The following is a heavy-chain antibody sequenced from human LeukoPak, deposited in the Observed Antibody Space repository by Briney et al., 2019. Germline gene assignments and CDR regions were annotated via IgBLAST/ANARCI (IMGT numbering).Heavy chain of an antibody. J-gene: IGHJ4*02. Sequence: GGSLRLSCAASGFTFSSYGMHWVRQAPGKGLEGVAVIWYDGSNKYYADSVKGRFTISRDNSKNTLYLQMNSLRAEDTAVYYCARDKNYDILTGYYDYWGQGTLVTISS. CDR3: ARDKNYDILTGYYDY. CDR2: IWYDGSNK. V-gene: IGHV3-33*01. CDR1: GFTFSSYG. D-gene: IGHD3-9*01.